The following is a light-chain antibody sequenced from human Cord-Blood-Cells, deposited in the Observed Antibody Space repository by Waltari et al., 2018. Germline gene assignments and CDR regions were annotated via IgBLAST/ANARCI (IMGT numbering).Light chain of an antibody. CDR1: SPNIGNNA. Sequence: SLLTQPTSVSEAPRQRVSISCSRSSPNIGNNAVNWYPPPPGKAPPPLIYYDGLLPLGVSDRFSGSKSGTSASLAISGLQSEDEADYYCAAWDDSLNGRVFGGGTKLTVL. CDR3: AAWDDSLNGRV. V-gene: IGLV1-36*01. J-gene: IGLJ3*02. CDR2: YDG.